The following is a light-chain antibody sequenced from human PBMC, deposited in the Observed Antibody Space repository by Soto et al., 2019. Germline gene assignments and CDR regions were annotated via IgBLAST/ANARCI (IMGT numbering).Light chain of an antibody. J-gene: IGLJ3*02. CDR1: SGDIGSYNR. CDR2: EVT. Sequence: QSVLTQPASVSGSPGQSITISCTGTSGDIGSYNRVSWYQQHPGKAPKLIIYEVTDRPSGVSNRFSGSKSGNTASLTISGLQAEDEAEYYCATWDDSFRGLFGGGTKLTVL. CDR3: ATWDDSFRGL. V-gene: IGLV2-14*01.